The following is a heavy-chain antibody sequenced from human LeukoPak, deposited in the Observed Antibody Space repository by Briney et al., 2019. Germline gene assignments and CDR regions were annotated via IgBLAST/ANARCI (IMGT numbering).Heavy chain of an antibody. CDR3: ARDENAGSSWYPPPFDY. CDR2: ISYDGSNK. CDR1: GFTFSSYA. D-gene: IGHD6-13*01. V-gene: IGHV3-30-3*01. J-gene: IGHJ4*02. Sequence: PGRSLRLSCAASGFTFSSYAMHWVRQAPGKGLEWVAVISYDGSNKYYADSVKGRFTISRDNSKNTLYLQMNSLRAEDTAVYYCARDENAGSSWYPPPFDYWGQGTLVTVSS.